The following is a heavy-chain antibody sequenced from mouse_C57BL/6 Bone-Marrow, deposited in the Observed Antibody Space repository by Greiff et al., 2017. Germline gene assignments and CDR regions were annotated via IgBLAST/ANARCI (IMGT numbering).Heavy chain of an antibody. D-gene: IGHD2-1*01. J-gene: IGHJ4*01. Sequence: EVKLMESGPGLAKPSQTLSLTCSVTGYSITSDYWNWIRKFPGNKLEYMGYISYSGSTYYNPSLKSRISITRDTSKNQYYLQLNSVTTEDTATYYCARGIYYGNRGGAMDYWGQGTSVTVSS. CDR3: ARGIYYGNRGGAMDY. CDR2: ISYSGST. CDR1: GYSITSDY. V-gene: IGHV3-8*01.